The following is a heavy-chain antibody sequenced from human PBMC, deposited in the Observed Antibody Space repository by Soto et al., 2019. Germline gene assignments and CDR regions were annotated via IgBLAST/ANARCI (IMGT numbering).Heavy chain of an antibody. D-gene: IGHD5-12*01. CDR1: GFTFSSYA. Sequence: EVQLLESGGGLVQPGGSLRLSCAASGFTFSSYAMTWVRQAPGKGLEWVSGMEWVSGISGSGGSTYYADSVKGRFTISRDNSMNTLYLQMNSLRAEDTDVYYCARMTDGYNLDYWGQGTLVTVSS. CDR2: ISGSGGST. J-gene: IGHJ4*02. CDR3: ARMTDGYNLDY. V-gene: IGHV3-23*01.